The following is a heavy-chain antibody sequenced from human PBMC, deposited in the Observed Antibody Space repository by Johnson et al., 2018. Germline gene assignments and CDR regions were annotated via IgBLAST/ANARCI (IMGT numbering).Heavy chain of an antibody. CDR2: ISYDGHDK. CDR1: GFTFSSYA. V-gene: IGHV3-30-3*01. CDR3: AGEHGPYLCYMDV. D-gene: IGHD2-21*01. J-gene: IGHJ6*03. Sequence: QVQLVESGGGVVQPGKFLRLSCAASGFTFSSYAMHWVRQAPGKGLEWVALISYDGHDKYYADSVKGRFSISRSNFKNTLYLQMNSLRTEDTAVDYCAGEHGPYLCYMDVRGRGSMVTFSS.